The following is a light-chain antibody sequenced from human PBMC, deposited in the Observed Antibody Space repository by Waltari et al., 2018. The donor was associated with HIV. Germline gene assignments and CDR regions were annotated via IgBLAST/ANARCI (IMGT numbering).Light chain of an antibody. J-gene: IGKJ1*01. Sequence: AIRLTQSPSSFSASTGDRVTITCRASQDISVYLAWYQQKSGKAPRLLIYDTSTLQSGVPPRFSGGGSGTEFTLTISRLQSEDFATYYCQHYYHSPPWTFGQGTEV. CDR2: DTS. CDR1: QDISVY. CDR3: QHYYHSPPWT. V-gene: IGKV1-8*01.